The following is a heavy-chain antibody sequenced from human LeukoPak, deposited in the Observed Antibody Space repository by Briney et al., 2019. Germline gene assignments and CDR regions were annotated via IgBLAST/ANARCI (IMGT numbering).Heavy chain of an antibody. D-gene: IGHD3-9*01. CDR3: ARDGGILTGFIRNAFDI. Sequence: SETLSLTCTVSGYSISSGYFWAWIRQPPGKGLEWIGMMFHSGTIYYNPSLKSRVTISVDTSKNQFSLKLSSVTAADTAVYYCARDGGILTGFIRNAFDIWGQGTMVTVSS. V-gene: IGHV4-38-2*02. CDR2: MFHSGTI. CDR1: GYSISSGYF. J-gene: IGHJ3*02.